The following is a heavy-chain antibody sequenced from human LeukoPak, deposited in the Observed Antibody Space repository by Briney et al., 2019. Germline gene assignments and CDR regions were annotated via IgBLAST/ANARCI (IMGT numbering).Heavy chain of an antibody. CDR2: ISAYNGNT. CDR3: ARVGSSWSYFDY. Sequence: ASVKVSCKASGYTFTSYGLSWVRQAPGQGLEWMEWISAYNGNTNYAQKLQGRVTMTTDTSTSTAYMELRSLRSDDTAVYYCARVGSSWSYFDYWGQGTLVTVSS. D-gene: IGHD6-13*01. J-gene: IGHJ4*02. CDR1: GYTFTSYG. V-gene: IGHV1-18*01.